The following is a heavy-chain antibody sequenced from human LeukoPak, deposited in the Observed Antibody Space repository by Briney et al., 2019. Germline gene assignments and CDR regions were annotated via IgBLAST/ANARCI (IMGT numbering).Heavy chain of an antibody. J-gene: IGHJ4*02. CDR3: ARGSSGWYGYYFDY. Sequence: GRSLRLSCAASGFTFSSYGMHWVRQAPGKGLEWVAVIWYDGSNKYYADSVKGRFTISRDNAKNTLYVKMNSLRAEDTAVYYCARGSSGWYGYYFDYWGQGTLVTVSS. CDR2: IWYDGSNK. V-gene: IGHV3-33*01. D-gene: IGHD6-19*01. CDR1: GFTFSSYG.